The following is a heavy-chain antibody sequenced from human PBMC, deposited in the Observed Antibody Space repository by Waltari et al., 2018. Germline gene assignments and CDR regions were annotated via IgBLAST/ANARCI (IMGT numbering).Heavy chain of an antibody. V-gene: IGHV4-30-4*01. D-gene: IGHD1-1*01. Sequence: QVQLQESGPGLVKPSQTLTLPCDVSSGSISIPDYFWSWIRQAPGKGLEWIGSVSYRGITYYNPSLESRVTMSVDTSKNQFSLKLNSVTAADAALYYCARTTFVRYFDYWGHGTLVTVSS. CDR1: SGSISIPDYF. CDR3: ARTTFVRYFDY. CDR2: VSYRGIT. J-gene: IGHJ4*01.